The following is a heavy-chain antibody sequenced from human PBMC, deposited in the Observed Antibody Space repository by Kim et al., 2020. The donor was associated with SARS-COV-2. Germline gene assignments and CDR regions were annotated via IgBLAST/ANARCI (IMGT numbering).Heavy chain of an antibody. V-gene: IGHV5-51*01. Sequence: GESLKISCKGSGYSFTTYWIGWVRQMPGKGLEWMGIIYPGDSETRYSPSFQGQVTISAHKSISIAYLQWSSLKASDTAIYYCARRVGASWFDPWGQRTQVTVSS. CDR3: ARRVGASWFDP. D-gene: IGHD1-26*01. CDR2: IYPGDSET. CDR1: GYSFTTYW. J-gene: IGHJ5*02.